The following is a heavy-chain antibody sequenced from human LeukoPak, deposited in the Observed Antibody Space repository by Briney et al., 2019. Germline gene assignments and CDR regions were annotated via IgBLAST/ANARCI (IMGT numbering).Heavy chain of an antibody. CDR1: GYSLTELS. Sequence: ASVTVSCKVSGYSLTELSMHWVRQAPGKGLEWMGRFDPEDGEMIYAQNFQGRVATTEDTSTDTAYMELSSLRSEDTAVYYCARYCSSTSCYPGYYYGIDVWGQGTTVTVSS. D-gene: IGHD2-2*01. J-gene: IGHJ6*02. V-gene: IGHV1-24*01. CDR2: FDPEDGEM. CDR3: ARYCSSTSCYPGYYYGIDV.